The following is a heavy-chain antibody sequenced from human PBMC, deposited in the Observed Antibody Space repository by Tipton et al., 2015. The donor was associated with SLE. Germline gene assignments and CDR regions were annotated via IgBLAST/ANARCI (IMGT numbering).Heavy chain of an antibody. CDR3: ARDTGYGILDY. D-gene: IGHD4-17*01. CDR1: GFTLSRYW. V-gene: IGHV3-7*01. J-gene: IGHJ4*02. Sequence: SLRLSCVASGFTLSRYWMSWVRQAPGKGLEWVASIQQDGSEKYYVDSVKGRFTISRDNAEKSQYLDMNSLRAEDTAVYYCARDTGYGILDYWGQGTLVTVSS. CDR2: IQQDGSEK.